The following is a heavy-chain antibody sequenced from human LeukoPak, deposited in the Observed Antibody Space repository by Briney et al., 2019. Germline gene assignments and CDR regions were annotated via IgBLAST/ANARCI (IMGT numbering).Heavy chain of an antibody. CDR1: GYTFTGYY. Sequence: ASVKLSCKASGYTFTGYYMHWVRQAPGQGLEWMGWINPNSGGSNYAQKFQGRVTMTRDTSISTAYMELSRLRSDDTAMYYCASPGGGVAGHFDYWGQGTRVTVSS. CDR3: ASPGGGVAGHFDY. J-gene: IGHJ4*02. D-gene: IGHD6-19*01. CDR2: INPNSGGS. V-gene: IGHV1-2*02.